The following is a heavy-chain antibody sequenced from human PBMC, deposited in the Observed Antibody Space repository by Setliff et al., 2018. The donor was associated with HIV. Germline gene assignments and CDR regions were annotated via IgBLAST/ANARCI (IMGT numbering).Heavy chain of an antibody. CDR1: GGSISSGSYY. Sequence: KPSETLSLTCTVSGGSISSGSYYWSWIRRPAGKGLEWIGRIYTSGSTNYNPSLKSRVTISVDTSKNQFSLKLSSVTAADTAVYYCARGRGIAVAGAGFDYWGQGTLVTVSS. CDR2: IYTSGST. J-gene: IGHJ4*02. D-gene: IGHD6-19*01. V-gene: IGHV4-61*02. CDR3: ARGRGIAVAGAGFDY.